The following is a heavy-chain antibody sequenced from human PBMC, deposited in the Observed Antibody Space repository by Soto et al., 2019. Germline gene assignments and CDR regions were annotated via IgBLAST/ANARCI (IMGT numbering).Heavy chain of an antibody. D-gene: IGHD6-6*01. V-gene: IGHV1-18*01. Sequence: QVQLVQSGAEVKKPGASVKVSCKASGYTFTSYGISWVRQAPGQGLEWMGWISAYNGNTNYAQKFQGRVTMTTDTSTSTAYMELRSLRSDDTAVYYCARDRRGAVRSFRGWFDPWGQGTLVTVSS. CDR3: ARDRRGAVRSFRGWFDP. CDR2: ISAYNGNT. J-gene: IGHJ5*02. CDR1: GYTFTSYG.